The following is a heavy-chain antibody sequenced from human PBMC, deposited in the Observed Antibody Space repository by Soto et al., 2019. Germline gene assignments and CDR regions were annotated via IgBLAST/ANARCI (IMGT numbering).Heavy chain of an antibody. CDR2: IYYSGST. J-gene: IGHJ3*02. CDR3: ASFRTMVRGGNAFDI. V-gene: IGHV4-31*03. CDR1: GGSISGGGYY. D-gene: IGHD3-10*01. Sequence: SETLSLTCTVSGGSISGGGYYWSWIRQHPGKGLEWIGYIYYSGSTYYNPSLKSRVTISVDTSKNQFSLKLSSVTAADTAVYYCASFRTMVRGGNAFDIWGQGTMVTLSS.